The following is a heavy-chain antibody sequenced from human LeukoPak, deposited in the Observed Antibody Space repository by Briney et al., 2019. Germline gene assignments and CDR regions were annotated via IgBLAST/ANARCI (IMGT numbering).Heavy chain of an antibody. D-gene: IGHD2-21*02. Sequence: GGSLRLSCAASGFTFSSYGMHWVRQAPGKGLEWVAVISYDGSNKYYADSVKGRFTISRDNSKNTLYLQMNSLRAEDTAVYYCARTTYCGGDCYSSDFQHWGQGTLVTVSS. CDR2: ISYDGSNK. CDR1: GFTFSSYG. V-gene: IGHV3-30*03. CDR3: ARTTYCGGDCYSSDFQH. J-gene: IGHJ1*01.